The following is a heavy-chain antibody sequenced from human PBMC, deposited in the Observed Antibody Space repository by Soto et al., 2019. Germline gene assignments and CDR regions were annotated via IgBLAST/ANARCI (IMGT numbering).Heavy chain of an antibody. CDR1: GGTFSSYA. J-gene: IGHJ6*02. Sequence: QVQLVQSGAEVKKPGSSVKVSCKASGGTFSSYAISWVRQAPGQGLEWMGGIIPIFGTANYAQKFQGRVTITADKSTSTAHMELSSLRSEDTAVYYCARAVVPAAIAYYYYGMDVWGQGTTVTVSS. V-gene: IGHV1-69*06. D-gene: IGHD2-2*01. CDR3: ARAVVPAAIAYYYYGMDV. CDR2: IIPIFGTA.